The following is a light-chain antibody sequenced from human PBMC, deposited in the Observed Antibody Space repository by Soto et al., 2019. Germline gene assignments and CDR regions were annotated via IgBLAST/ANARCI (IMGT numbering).Light chain of an antibody. CDR3: QSYDNFNLL. CDR1: SSNIGSNY. J-gene: IGLJ2*01. CDR2: RNN. V-gene: IGLV1-47*01. Sequence: QSVLTQPPSASGTPGQRVTISCSGSSSNIGSNYVSWHQQFPGTAPKLLIHRNNQRPSGVPDRFSGSIDSSSNSASLTISGLQPEDEADYYCQSYDNFNLLFGGGTKLTVL.